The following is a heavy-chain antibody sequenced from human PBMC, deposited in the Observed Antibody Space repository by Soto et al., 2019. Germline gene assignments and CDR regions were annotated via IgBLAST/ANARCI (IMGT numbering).Heavy chain of an antibody. CDR3: VKGSEVARQELDY. CDR1: GFSFSNCG. V-gene: IGHV3-30*18. D-gene: IGHD2-15*01. J-gene: IGHJ4*02. CDR2: ISSDGSDK. Sequence: QVQLVASGGGVVQPGRSLRLSCAASGFSFSNCGMHWVRQAPGKGLEWVAAISSDGSDKYYSESVKGRFTISRDNSKKTLFLQMISLRVEDTAVYYCVKGSEVARQELDYWGQGTLVTVSS.